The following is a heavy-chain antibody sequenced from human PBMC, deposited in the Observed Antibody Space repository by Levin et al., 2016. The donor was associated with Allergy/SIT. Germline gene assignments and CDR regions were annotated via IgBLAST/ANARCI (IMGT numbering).Heavy chain of an antibody. V-gene: IGHV1-2*02. CDR3: ARDRRMQIAVAVGDAFDI. D-gene: IGHD6-19*01. CDR2: INPNSGGT. CDR1: GYTFTGYY. J-gene: IGHJ3*02. Sequence: ASVKVSCKASGYTFTGYYMHWVRQAPGQGLEWMGWINPNSGGTNYAQKFQGRVTMTRDTSISTAYMELSRLRSGDTAVYYCARDRRMQIAVAVGDAFDIWGQGTMVTVSS.